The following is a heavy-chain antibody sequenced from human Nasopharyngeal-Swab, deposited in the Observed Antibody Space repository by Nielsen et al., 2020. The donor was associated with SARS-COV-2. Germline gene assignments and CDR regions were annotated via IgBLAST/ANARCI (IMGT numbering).Heavy chain of an antibody. CDR1: GYTFTGYY. Sequence: ALVKVSCKASGYTFTGYYMHWVRQAPGQGLEWMGWINPNSGGTNYAQKFQGWVTMTRDTSISTAYMELSRLRSDDTAVYYCARGTYYDFWSGYSSYYYMDVWGKGTTVTVSS. D-gene: IGHD3-3*01. J-gene: IGHJ6*03. CDR3: ARGTYYDFWSGYSSYYYMDV. V-gene: IGHV1-2*04. CDR2: INPNSGGT.